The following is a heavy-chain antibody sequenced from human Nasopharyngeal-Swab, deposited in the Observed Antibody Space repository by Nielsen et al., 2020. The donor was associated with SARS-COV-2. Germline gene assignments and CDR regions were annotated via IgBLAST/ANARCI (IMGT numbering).Heavy chain of an antibody. Sequence: VRQAIGKGLEWVSAMSGSGGSTYYADSVKGLFTISRDNSKNTLYLQMNSLRAEDTAVYYCATFSGWYGEAFDIWGQGTMVTVSS. J-gene: IGHJ3*02. CDR2: MSGSGGST. V-gene: IGHV3-23*01. D-gene: IGHD6-19*01. CDR3: ATFSGWYGEAFDI.